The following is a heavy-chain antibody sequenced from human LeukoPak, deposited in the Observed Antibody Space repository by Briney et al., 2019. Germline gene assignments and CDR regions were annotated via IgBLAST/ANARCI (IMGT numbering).Heavy chain of an antibody. J-gene: IGHJ1*01. CDR3: ARVAAGIGFFQH. Sequence: PSQTLSLTCTVSGGSISSGGYYWSWIRQPPGKGLEWIGYIYHSGSTYYNPSLKSRVTISVDTSENQLSLKLSSVTAADTAVYYCARVAAGIGFFQHWGQGTLVTVSS. D-gene: IGHD6-13*01. CDR2: IYHSGST. CDR1: GGSISSGGYY. V-gene: IGHV4-30-2*01.